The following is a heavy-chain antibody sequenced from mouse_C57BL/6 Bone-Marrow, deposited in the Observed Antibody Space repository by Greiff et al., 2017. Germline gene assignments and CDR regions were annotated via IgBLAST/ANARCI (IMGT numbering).Heavy chain of an antibody. CDR2: INYDGSST. Sequence: EVQVVESEGGLVQPGSSMKLSCTASGFTFSDYYMAWVRQVPEKGLEWVANINYDGSSTYYLASLKSRFIISRDNAKNILYLQMSSLKSEDTATYYCARGEYYGSAWFAYWGQGTLVTVSA. D-gene: IGHD1-1*01. CDR1: GFTFSDYY. J-gene: IGHJ3*01. V-gene: IGHV5-16*01. CDR3: ARGEYYGSAWFAY.